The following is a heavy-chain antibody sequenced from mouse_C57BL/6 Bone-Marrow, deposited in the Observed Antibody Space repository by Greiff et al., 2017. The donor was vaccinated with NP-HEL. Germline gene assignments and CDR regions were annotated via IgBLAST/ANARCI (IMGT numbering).Heavy chain of an antibody. CDR1: GYTFTDYY. D-gene: IGHD1-1*01. CDR2: INPYNGGT. CDR3: ARRLRSRRNYAMDY. J-gene: IGHJ4*01. Sequence: EVQLVESGPVLVKPGASVKMSCKASGYTFTDYYMNWVKQSHGKSLEWIGVINPYNGGTSYNQKFKGKATLTVDKSSSTAYMELNSLTSEDSAVYYCARRLRSRRNYAMDYWGQGTSVTVSS. V-gene: IGHV1-19*01.